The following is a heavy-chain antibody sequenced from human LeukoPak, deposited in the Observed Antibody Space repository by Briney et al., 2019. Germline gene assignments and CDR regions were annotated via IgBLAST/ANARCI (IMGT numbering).Heavy chain of an antibody. Sequence: ASVKVSCKASVYTFTGYYMHWVRQAPGQGLEWMGWINPNSGGTNYAQKFQGRVTMTRDTSISTAYMELSRLRSDDTAVYYCAREWSVVVAATQYNWFDPWGQGTLVTVSS. V-gene: IGHV1-2*02. CDR3: AREWSVVVAATQYNWFDP. CDR1: VYTFTGYY. D-gene: IGHD2-15*01. J-gene: IGHJ5*02. CDR2: INPNSGGT.